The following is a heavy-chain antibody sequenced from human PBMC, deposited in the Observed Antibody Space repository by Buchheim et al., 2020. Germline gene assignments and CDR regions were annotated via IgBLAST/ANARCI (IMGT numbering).Heavy chain of an antibody. CDR2: IKSKTDGGTT. CDR3: TSDNYDSSGYYLKPNDY. V-gene: IGHV3-15*01. J-gene: IGHJ4*02. D-gene: IGHD3-22*01. CDR1: GFTFSNAW. Sequence: EVQLVESGGGLVKPGGSLRLSCAASGFTFSNAWMSWVRQAPGKGLEWVGRIKSKTDGGTTDYAAPVKGRFTISRDDSKNTLYLQMNSLKTEDTAVYYCTSDNYDSSGYYLKPNDYWGQGTL.